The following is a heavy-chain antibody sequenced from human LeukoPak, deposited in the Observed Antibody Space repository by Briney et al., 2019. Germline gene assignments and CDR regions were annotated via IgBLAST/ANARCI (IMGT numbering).Heavy chain of an antibody. D-gene: IGHD1-26*01. J-gene: IGHJ4*02. Sequence: GGSLRLSCAASGSTFSGSAMHWVRQASGKGLEWVGRIRSKANSYATAYAASVKGRFTISRDDSKNTAYLQMNSLKTEDTAVYYCTRRASQIASGSYYYWGQGTLVTVSS. CDR1: GSTFSGSA. V-gene: IGHV3-73*01. CDR3: TRRASQIASGSYYY. CDR2: IRSKANSYAT.